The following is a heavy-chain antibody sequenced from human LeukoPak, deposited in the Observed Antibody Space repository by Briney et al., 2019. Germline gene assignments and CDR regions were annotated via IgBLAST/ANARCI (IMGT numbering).Heavy chain of an antibody. Sequence: PGGSLILSCAASGFTFTSYAMSWVRQAPGKGREWVSSVSGGGDGTYYADSVKGRFTISRDDSKKTLDLHMESLRAEDTAVYYCAKERLGGNYGDYAVDYWGQGTMVTVSS. V-gene: IGHV3-23*01. CDR1: GFTFTSYA. D-gene: IGHD4-17*01. J-gene: IGHJ4*02. CDR3: AKERLGGNYGDYAVDY. CDR2: VSGGGDGT.